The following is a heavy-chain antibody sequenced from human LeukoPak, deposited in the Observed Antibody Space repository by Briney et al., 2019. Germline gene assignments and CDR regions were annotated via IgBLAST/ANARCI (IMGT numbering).Heavy chain of an antibody. J-gene: IGHJ6*04. CDR2: TYYRSKWYD. Sequence: SQTLSLTCAVSGDSVSSNSAAWNWHRQSPSRGLEWLGRTYYRSKWYDEYAVSVKSRITLNPVTSKNQFSLQLTSVAPEDTAVYYCARDSNSGQDVWGKGTTVTVSS. CDR1: GDSVSSNSAA. CDR3: ARDSNSGQDV. D-gene: IGHD5-12*01. V-gene: IGHV6-1*01.